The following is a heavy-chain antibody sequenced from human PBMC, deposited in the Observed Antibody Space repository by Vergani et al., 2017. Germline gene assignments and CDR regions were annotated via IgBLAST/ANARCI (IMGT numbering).Heavy chain of an antibody. J-gene: IGHJ4*02. V-gene: IGHV3-21*01. CDR1: GFTFSSYS. Sequence: EVQLVESGGGLVKPGGSLRLSCAASGFTFSSYSMNWVRQAPGTGLEWVSSISSSSSYIYYADSVKGRFTISRANAKNSLYLQMNSLRAGDPAVYYCARRRGGVYYYDSSGYYYFDYWGQGTLVTVSS. D-gene: IGHD3-22*01. CDR2: ISSSSSYI. CDR3: ARRRGGVYYYDSSGYYYFDY.